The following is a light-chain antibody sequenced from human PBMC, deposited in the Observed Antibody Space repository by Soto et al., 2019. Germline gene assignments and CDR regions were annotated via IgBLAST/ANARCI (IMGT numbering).Light chain of an antibody. Sequence: ALTQPASVSGSPGQSITISCTGTSSDVGDNNYVSWYQQHPGKAPKLMIYEVSNRPSGVSHRFSGSKSGNTASLTISGLQAEDEADYYCNSYTSSNSYVFGTGTKVTVL. CDR3: NSYTSSNSYV. V-gene: IGLV2-14*01. J-gene: IGLJ1*01. CDR2: EVS. CDR1: SSDVGDNNY.